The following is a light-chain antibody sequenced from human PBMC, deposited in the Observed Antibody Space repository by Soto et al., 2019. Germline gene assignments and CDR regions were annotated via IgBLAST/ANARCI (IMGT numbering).Light chain of an antibody. CDR2: DVS. J-gene: IGLJ1*01. CDR1: SSDVGGYNY. Sequence: QSALTQPASVSGSPGQSITISCTGTSSDVGGYNYVSWYQQHPGKAPKSIIYDVSSRPSGVSSRFSGSESGNTASLTISGLQAEDEADYYCSSFTRSTTYVFGTGTKLTVL. V-gene: IGLV2-14*03. CDR3: SSFTRSTTYV.